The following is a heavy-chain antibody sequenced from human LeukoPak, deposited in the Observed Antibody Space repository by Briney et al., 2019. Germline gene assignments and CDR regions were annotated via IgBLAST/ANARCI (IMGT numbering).Heavy chain of an antibody. Sequence: GGSLRLSCAASGFTVSSKFMSWVRQAPEKGLEWVSVIYSGDKTYYVDSVKGRFTISRDNAKNSLYLQIDSLRAEDSAVYYCARGTTGTVYEGYFDYWGQGTLVTVSS. D-gene: IGHD1-1*01. CDR1: GFTVSSKF. J-gene: IGHJ4*02. V-gene: IGHV3-53*01. CDR2: IYSGDKT. CDR3: ARGTTGTVYEGYFDY.